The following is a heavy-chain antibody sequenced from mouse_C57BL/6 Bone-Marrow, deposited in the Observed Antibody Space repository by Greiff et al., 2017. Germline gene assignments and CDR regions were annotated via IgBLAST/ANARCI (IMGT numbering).Heavy chain of an antibody. CDR1: GYTFTSYW. CDR3: ARSVDSSGYCFDY. Sequence: QVQLQQPGAELVKPGASVKLSCKASGYTFTSYWMQWVKQRPGQGLEWIGEIDPSDSYTNYNQKFKGKATLTVDTSSSTAYMQLSSLTSEDSAVYYCARSVDSSGYCFDYWGQGTTLTVSS. CDR2: IDPSDSYT. D-gene: IGHD3-2*02. J-gene: IGHJ2*01. V-gene: IGHV1-50*01.